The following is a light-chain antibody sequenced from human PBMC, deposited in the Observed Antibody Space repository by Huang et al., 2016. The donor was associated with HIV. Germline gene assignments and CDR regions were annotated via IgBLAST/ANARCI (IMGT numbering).Light chain of an antibody. Sequence: EIVMTQSPATLSVSPGERATLSCRASQSVSSNLAWYQQNPGQAPRLLIYGASTRASGIPDRVSGSGSGTEVTLTISSLQSEDFAVYYCQQYNNWPKVFTVGRGTKVDIK. CDR2: GAS. CDR1: QSVSSN. V-gene: IGKV3-15*01. J-gene: IGKJ3*01. CDR3: QQYNNWPKVFT.